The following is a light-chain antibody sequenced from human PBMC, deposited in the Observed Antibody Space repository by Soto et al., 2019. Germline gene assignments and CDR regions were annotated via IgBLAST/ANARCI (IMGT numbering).Light chain of an antibody. V-gene: IGKV3-15*01. Sequence: EIVMTQSPATLSVSPGERATLSCRASQSVSSNLAWYQQKPGQAPRLLIYGASTRATGIPARFSGSGSGTEFPLTISNLQSEDFAIYYFQQDNNWLTFGGGTKVEIK. CDR1: QSVSSN. J-gene: IGKJ4*01. CDR3: QQDNNWLT. CDR2: GAS.